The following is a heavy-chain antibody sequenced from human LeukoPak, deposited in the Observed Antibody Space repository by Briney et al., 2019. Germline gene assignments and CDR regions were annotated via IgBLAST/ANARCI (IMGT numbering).Heavy chain of an antibody. CDR1: GFTFRNFG. CDR3: AKWGAQSGSYRVVDC. D-gene: IGHD3-10*01. V-gene: IGHV3-23*01. Sequence: PGGSLRLSCAASGFTFRNFGMSWVRQARGKGLEWVSAINGDGGSTYYADSVKGRFTISRDNSNNTLFLQMNSLRVEDTAVYYCAKWGAQSGSYRVVDCWGRGTLVTVSS. J-gene: IGHJ4*02. CDR2: INGDGGST.